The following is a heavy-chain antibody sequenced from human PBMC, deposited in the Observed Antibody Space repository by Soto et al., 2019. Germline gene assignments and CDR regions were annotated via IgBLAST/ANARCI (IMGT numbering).Heavy chain of an antibody. J-gene: IGHJ4*02. D-gene: IGHD2-8*01. CDR3: AKGPPLLMVYPVLDS. Sequence: GGALRLSCAASEFTFRKHGMHRVRQAPGKGLEWVAVISYDGSNKYYGDSVKDRFTISRDNSKNTLYLHMNSLRPEDTAVYFCAKGPPLLMVYPVLDSWGQGTLVTVSS. CDR1: EFTFRKHG. CDR2: ISYDGSNK. V-gene: IGHV3-30*18.